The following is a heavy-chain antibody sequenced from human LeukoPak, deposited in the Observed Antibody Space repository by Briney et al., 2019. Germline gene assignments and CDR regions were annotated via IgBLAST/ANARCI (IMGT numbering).Heavy chain of an antibody. V-gene: IGHV3-21*01. CDR3: ARYPGYSYGPTDY. Sequence: KSGGSLRLSCAASGFTFSSYSMTWVRQAPGKGLEWVSSISSSSSYIYYADSVKGRFTISRDNAKNSLYLQMNSLRAEDTAVYYCARYPGYSYGPTDYWGQGTLVTVSS. CDR2: ISSSSSYI. J-gene: IGHJ4*02. CDR1: GFTFSSYS. D-gene: IGHD5-18*01.